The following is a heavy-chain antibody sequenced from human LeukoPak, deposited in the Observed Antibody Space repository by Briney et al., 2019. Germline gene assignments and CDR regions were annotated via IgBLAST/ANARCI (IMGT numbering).Heavy chain of an antibody. CDR3: ARDSAAAGPNHFDY. Sequence: ASVKVSCKASGYTFTSYGISWVRPAPGQGLEWMGIINPSGGSTSYAQKFQGRVTMTRDTSTSTVYMELSSLRSEDTAVYYCARDSAAAGPNHFDYWGQGTLVTVSS. CDR2: INPSGGST. J-gene: IGHJ4*02. D-gene: IGHD6-25*01. V-gene: IGHV1-46*01. CDR1: GYTFTSYG.